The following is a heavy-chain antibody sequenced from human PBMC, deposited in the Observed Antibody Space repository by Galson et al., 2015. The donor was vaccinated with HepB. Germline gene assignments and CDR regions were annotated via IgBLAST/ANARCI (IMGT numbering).Heavy chain of an antibody. CDR3: ARWGGETLDY. V-gene: IGHV3-7*01. CDR1: GFTFSSYW. Sequence: SLRLSCAASGFTFSSYWMTWVRQAPGKGLEWVANIKQDGSEKFYVDSVKDRFTISRDNAENSLYLQMNSLRAEDTAVYSCARWGGETLDYWGRGTLVTVSS. CDR2: IKQDGSEK. D-gene: IGHD3-16*01. J-gene: IGHJ4*02.